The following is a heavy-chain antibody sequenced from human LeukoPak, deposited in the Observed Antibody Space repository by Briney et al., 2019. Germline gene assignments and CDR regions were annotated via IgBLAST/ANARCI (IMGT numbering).Heavy chain of an antibody. CDR2: MSYDRSNK. J-gene: IGHJ6*02. CDR3: ARDGGLVTLYYGMDV. V-gene: IGHV3-30-3*01. Sequence: PGGSLRLSCAASGFTFSSYAMHWVRQAPGKGLEWVAVMSYDRSNKYYADSVKGRFTISRDNSKNTLYLQMNSLRAEDTAVYYCARDGGLVTLYYGMDVWGQGTTVTVSS. D-gene: IGHD6-19*01. CDR1: GFTFSSYA.